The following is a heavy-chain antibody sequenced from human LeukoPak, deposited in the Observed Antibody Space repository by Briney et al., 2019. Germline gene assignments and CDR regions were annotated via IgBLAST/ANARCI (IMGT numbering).Heavy chain of an antibody. D-gene: IGHD2-2*01. CDR3: ARSPTKRVPEDY. CDR2: IFHDGST. CDR1: SGSIFSSNW. V-gene: IGHV4-4*02. Sequence: SSETLSLTCAVSSGSIFSSNWWSWVRQPPGKGLEWIGQIFHDGSTSYSPSLKGRVTISVDKSKNQFSLRLTSVTAADTAVYYCARSPTKRVPEDYWGQGTLVTVSS. J-gene: IGHJ4*02.